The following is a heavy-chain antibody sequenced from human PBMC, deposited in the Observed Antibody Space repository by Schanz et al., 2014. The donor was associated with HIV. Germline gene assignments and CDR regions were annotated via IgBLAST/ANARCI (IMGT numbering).Heavy chain of an antibody. J-gene: IGHJ6*02. CDR1: GYTFSKND. V-gene: IGHV1-2*02. Sequence: QVQLVQSGAEVKKPGASVRVSCKASGYTFSKNDINWVRQAPGQGLEWMGWINPNRGGTNYAQKYLGRVTMTRDTSISTAYIELSSLTSDDTAVYYCARAPPREQWLIGYYGMDVWGQGTTVTVSS. CDR3: ARAPPREQWLIGYYGMDV. D-gene: IGHD6-19*01. CDR2: INPNRGGT.